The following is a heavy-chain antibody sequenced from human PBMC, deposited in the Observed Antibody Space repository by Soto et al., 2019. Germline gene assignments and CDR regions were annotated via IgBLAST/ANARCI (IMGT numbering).Heavy chain of an antibody. D-gene: IGHD1-26*01. CDR3: ARYIGKHQGPLDY. V-gene: IGHV3-30*03. CDR1: GFTCSHYG. CDR2: ISYDGGNT. J-gene: IGHJ4*02. Sequence: RRSCAASGFTCSHYGIHWVRQAPGKGLEWLAVISYDGGNTHYADSVQGRFTVSRDNSKNTLDLQMNSLRAEDTAVYFCARYIGKHQGPLDYWGQGTLVTASS.